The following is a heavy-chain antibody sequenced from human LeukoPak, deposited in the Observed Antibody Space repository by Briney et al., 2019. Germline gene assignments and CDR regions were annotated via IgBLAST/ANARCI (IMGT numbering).Heavy chain of an antibody. J-gene: IGHJ4*02. V-gene: IGHV3-33*01. D-gene: IGHD2-21*01. Sequence: GGSLRLSCAASGFTFSAYGMHWVRQAPGKGLEWVAVIWFDGSNKYYADSVKGRFTISRDNSKNTLYLQMNSLRAEDTAVYFCARGEGGADFWGQGTLVTVSS. CDR1: GFTFSAYG. CDR2: IWFDGSNK. CDR3: ARGEGGADF.